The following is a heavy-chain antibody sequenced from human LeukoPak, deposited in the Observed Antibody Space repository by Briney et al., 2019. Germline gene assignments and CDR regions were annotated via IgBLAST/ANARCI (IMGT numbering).Heavy chain of an antibody. CDR1: GGSFSGYY. D-gene: IGHD3-10*01. V-gene: IGHV4-34*01. J-gene: IGHJ4*02. CDR3: ARGTITMVRGVIGWFDY. Sequence: SETLSLTCAVYGGSFSGYYWSWIRQPPGKGLEWIGEINHSGSTNYNLSLKSRVTISVDTSKNQFSLKLSSVTAADTAVYYCARGTITMVRGVIGWFDYWGQGTLVTVSS. CDR2: INHSGST.